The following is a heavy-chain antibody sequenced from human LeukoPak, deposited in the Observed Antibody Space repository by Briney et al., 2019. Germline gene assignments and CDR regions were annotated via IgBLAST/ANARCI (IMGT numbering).Heavy chain of an antibody. Sequence: SETLSLTCTVSGGSISSGSYFWNWIRQPAGKGLEWIGRIYTSGSTDYNPSLKSRVTISLDTSKNQFSLKLGSVTAADTAVYYCARGGYYDSSGSRDAFDIWGQGTMVTVSS. CDR2: IYTSGST. V-gene: IGHV4-61*02. CDR3: ARGGYYDSSGSRDAFDI. D-gene: IGHD3-22*01. CDR1: GGSISSGSYF. J-gene: IGHJ3*02.